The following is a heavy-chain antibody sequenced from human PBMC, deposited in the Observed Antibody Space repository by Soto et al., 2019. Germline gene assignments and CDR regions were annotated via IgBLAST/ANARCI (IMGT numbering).Heavy chain of an antibody. V-gene: IGHV1-8*01. CDR2: MNPGSGDT. D-gene: IGHD3-16*01. CDR1: GYSFTNNY. J-gene: IGHJ5*02. CDR3: ARMETFGSLNWFDP. Sequence: ASVKVSCKASGYSFTNNYVSWVRQATGQGLEWMGWMNPGSGDTGYAQKFQGRVTMTRDISIATAYMELSSLRSDDTAIYYCARMETFGSLNWFDPWGQGTLVAVSS.